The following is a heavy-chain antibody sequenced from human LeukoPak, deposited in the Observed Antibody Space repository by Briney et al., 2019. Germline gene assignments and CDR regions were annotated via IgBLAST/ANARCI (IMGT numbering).Heavy chain of an antibody. D-gene: IGHD3-22*01. J-gene: IGHJ4*02. CDR2: INWNGGST. V-gene: IGHV3-20*04. Sequence: GGSLRLSCAASGFTFDDYGMSWVRQAPGKGLEWVSGINWNGGSTGYADSVKGRFTISRDNAKNSLYLQMNSLRAEDTAVYYCAKVPNYYDSSGYGAYFDYWGQGTLVTVSS. CDR3: AKVPNYYDSSGYGAYFDY. CDR1: GFTFDDYG.